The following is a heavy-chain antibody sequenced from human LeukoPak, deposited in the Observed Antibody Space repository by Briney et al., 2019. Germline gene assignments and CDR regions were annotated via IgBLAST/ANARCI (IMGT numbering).Heavy chain of an antibody. CDR1: GGSISSGGSY. D-gene: IGHD3-22*01. V-gene: IGHV4-30-4*02. CDR3: ARHVGYYDSSGYPLDAFDI. Sequence: PSDTLSLTCTLSGGSISSGGSYSSWIRQPPGKGLEWIGYIYYSGSTYYNPSLKSRVTISVDTSKNQFSLKLSSVTAADTAVYYCARHVGYYDSSGYPLDAFDIWGQGTMVTVSS. J-gene: IGHJ3*02. CDR2: IYYSGST.